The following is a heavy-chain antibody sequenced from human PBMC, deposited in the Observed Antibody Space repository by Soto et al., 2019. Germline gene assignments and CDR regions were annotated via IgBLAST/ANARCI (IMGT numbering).Heavy chain of an antibody. CDR1: GGSISGSSYY. V-gene: IGHV4-39*01. D-gene: IGHD4-17*01. CDR2: VHYSGST. CDR3: ASFSGATYGDYGGGINY. J-gene: IGHJ4*02. Sequence: SETLSLTCTVSGGSISGSSYYWGWIRQPPGKGLECIGSVHYSGSTDYNPSLKSRVTISVDTSKNQFSLKLTSVTAADTAAYFCASFSGATYGDYGGGINYWGQGTLVTVSS.